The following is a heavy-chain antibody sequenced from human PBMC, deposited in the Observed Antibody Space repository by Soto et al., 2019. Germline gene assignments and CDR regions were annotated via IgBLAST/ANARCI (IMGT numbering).Heavy chain of an antibody. D-gene: IGHD3-10*01. V-gene: IGHV5-51*01. Sequence: HGESLKISCHGSGYSFANYWIALVRQMPGKGLEWVWVIYPGDSDTRYSPSFRGQVTISADKSISHVYLQWSSLKASDTAMYYCARNRLRQYYYGMDVWGQGTTVTVSS. CDR1: GYSFANYW. CDR3: ARNRLRQYYYGMDV. CDR2: IYPGDSDT. J-gene: IGHJ6*02.